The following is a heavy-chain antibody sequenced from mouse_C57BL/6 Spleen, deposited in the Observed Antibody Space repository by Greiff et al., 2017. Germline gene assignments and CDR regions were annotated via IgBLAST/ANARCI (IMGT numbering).Heavy chain of an antibody. J-gene: IGHJ2*01. CDR2: IHPNSGST. Sequence: QVQLQQPGPELVKPGASVKLSCKASGYTFTSYWMHWVKQRPGQGLEWIGMIHPNSGSTNYNEKFKSKATLTVDKSSSTAYMQLSSLTSEDSAVYDCARSEYYGSRFDYWGQGTTLTVSS. CDR3: ARSEYYGSRFDY. D-gene: IGHD1-1*01. V-gene: IGHV1-64*01. CDR1: GYTFTSYW.